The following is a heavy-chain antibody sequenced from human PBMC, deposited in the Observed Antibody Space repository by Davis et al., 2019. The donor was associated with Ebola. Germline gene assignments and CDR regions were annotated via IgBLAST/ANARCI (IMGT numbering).Heavy chain of an antibody. V-gene: IGHV3-7*01. Sequence: GESLKISCAASGFNFRNYWMSWVRQSPGKGLEWVANINEDGSDKYHVGSVRGRFSISRDNARNSLYLQMNGLRVEDTALYYCARQPSTGENCSGGTCKYFQYWGQGTLVTVSS. CDR2: INEDGSDK. D-gene: IGHD2-15*01. CDR3: ARQPSTGENCSGGTCKYFQY. J-gene: IGHJ1*01. CDR1: GFNFRNYW.